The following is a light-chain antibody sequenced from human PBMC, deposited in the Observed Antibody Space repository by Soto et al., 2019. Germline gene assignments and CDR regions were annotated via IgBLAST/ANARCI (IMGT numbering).Light chain of an antibody. J-gene: IGKJ2*01. CDR2: DAS. Sequence: DIQMTQSPSTLSASVGDRVTITCRASQSISSWLAWYQQKPGKAPKLLIYDASSLESGVPSRVSGSGSGTEFTLTISSLQPDDFATYYCQQYNSYNTFGQGTKLEIK. V-gene: IGKV1-5*01. CDR1: QSISSW. CDR3: QQYNSYNT.